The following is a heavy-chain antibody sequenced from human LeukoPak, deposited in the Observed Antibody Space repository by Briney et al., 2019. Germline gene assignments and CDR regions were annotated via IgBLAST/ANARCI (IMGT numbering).Heavy chain of an antibody. J-gene: IGHJ6*03. CDR2: IYPGDFDT. CDR3: ARLNYYDSSGYYIPYYYYYYYMDV. D-gene: IGHD3-22*01. CDR1: GYSFTSYW. Sequence: GESLKISCKGSGYSFTSYWIGWVRQMPGKGLEWMGIIYPGDFDTRYSPSFQGQVTISADKSISTAYLQWSSLKASDTAMYYCARLNYYDSSGYYIPYYYYYYYMDVWGKGTTVTISS. V-gene: IGHV5-51*01.